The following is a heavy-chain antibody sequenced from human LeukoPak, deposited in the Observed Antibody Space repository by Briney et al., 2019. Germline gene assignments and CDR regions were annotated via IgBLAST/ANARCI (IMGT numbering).Heavy chain of an antibody. CDR2: ISASGGST. J-gene: IGHJ4*02. CDR3: AKAMYNWNYVPFDY. D-gene: IGHD1-7*01. CDR1: GSTFSSYA. Sequence: GGSLRLSCAASGSTFSSYAMSWVRQAPVKGLEWVSAISASGGSTYYADSVKGRFTISRDNSKNTLYLQMNSLRAEDTAVYYCAKAMYNWNYVPFDYWGQGTLVTVSS. V-gene: IGHV3-23*01.